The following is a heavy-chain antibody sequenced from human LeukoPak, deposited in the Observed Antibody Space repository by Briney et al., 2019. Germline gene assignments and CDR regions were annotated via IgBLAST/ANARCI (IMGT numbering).Heavy chain of an antibody. D-gene: IGHD3-22*01. J-gene: IGHJ4*02. CDR2: IIPILGIA. CDR1: GGTFSSYA. CDR3: SAGDSSGGGDY. V-gene: IGHV1-69*04. Sequence: SVKVSCKASGGTFSSYAISWVRQAPGQGLEWMGRIIPILGIANYAQKFQGRVTITADKSTSTAYMELSSLRSEDTAVYYCSAGDSSGGGDYWGQGTLVTVSS.